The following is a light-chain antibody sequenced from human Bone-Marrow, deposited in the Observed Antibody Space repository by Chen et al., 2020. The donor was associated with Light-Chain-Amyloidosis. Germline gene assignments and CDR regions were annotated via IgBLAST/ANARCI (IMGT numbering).Light chain of an antibody. CDR2: GYN. CDR3: QGDDGSRGGYVG. V-gene: IGLV1-40*01. CDR1: SSNIGAGYD. J-gene: IGLJ2*01. Sequence: QSVLTQPPSVSGAPGQRVTISCTGSSSNIGAGYDVHWYQQLPGSAPKLLIYGYNSRGSGVREGFSGGEAGSSAGRARIGLRGGGEAEEGGQGDDGSRGGYVGFGGGTGRAVL.